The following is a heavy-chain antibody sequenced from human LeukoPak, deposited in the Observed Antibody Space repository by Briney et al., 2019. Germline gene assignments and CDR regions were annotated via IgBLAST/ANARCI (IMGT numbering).Heavy chain of an antibody. CDR1: GGSLRSYY. Sequence: PSEDLFLTCTGSGGSLRSYYWSWIRQPPGKGLEWIGYIYYSGSTNYNPPLKSRVTISVDTSKNQFSLKLSSVIAADTAVYYCARGYSSSTPWYWGQGTLVTVSS. CDR3: ARGYSSSTPWY. V-gene: IGHV4-59*08. D-gene: IGHD6-13*01. J-gene: IGHJ4*02. CDR2: IYYSGST.